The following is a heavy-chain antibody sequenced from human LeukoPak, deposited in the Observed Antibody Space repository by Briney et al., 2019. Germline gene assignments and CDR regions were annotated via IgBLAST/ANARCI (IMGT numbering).Heavy chain of an antibody. V-gene: IGHV3-7*01. D-gene: IGHD3-22*01. CDR2: IKQNGGEK. J-gene: IGHJ4*02. CDR3: ARDRGWRTSGYYLYHFDY. CDR1: GFTFTDYF. Sequence: GGSLTLSCVASGFTFTDYFMSWVRHAPGKGLEWVASIKQNGGEKYYVDSVKGRFTISRDNAKNSLYLEMSSLRGEDTAVYYCARDRGWRTSGYYLYHFDYWGQGTLVTFAS.